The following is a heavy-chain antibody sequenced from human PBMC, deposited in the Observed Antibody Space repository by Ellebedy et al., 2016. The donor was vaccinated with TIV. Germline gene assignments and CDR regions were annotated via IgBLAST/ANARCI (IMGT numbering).Heavy chain of an antibody. CDR2: IYTDGSHT. D-gene: IGHD2-15*01. Sequence: GESLKISCAASGFTFSTYWMHWVRQAPGKGLVWVSRIYTDGSHTTYADSVKGRFTISRDNAKNTLYLQMNNLRAEDTAVYYCARTPGGWFDPWGQGTLVTVSS. CDR3: ARTPGGWFDP. CDR1: GFTFSTYW. V-gene: IGHV3-74*01. J-gene: IGHJ5*02.